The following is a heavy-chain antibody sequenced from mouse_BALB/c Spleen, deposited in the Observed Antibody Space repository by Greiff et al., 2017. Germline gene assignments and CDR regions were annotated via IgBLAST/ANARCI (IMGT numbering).Heavy chain of an antibody. J-gene: IGHJ4*01. CDR1: GYSITSDYA. V-gene: IGHV3-2*02. D-gene: IGHD2-10*01. CDR3: ARWKTPYDGNYGAMDY. CDR2: ISYSGST. Sequence: DVQLQESGPGLVKPSQSLSLTCTVTGYSITSDYAWYWIRQFPGNKLEWMGYISYSGSTSYNPSLKSRISITRDTSKNQFFLQLNSVTTEDTATYYSARWKTPYDGNYGAMDYWGQGTSVTVSS.